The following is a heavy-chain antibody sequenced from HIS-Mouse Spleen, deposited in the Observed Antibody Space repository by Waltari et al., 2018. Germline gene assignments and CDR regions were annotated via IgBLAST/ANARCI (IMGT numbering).Heavy chain of an antibody. J-gene: IGHJ4*02. CDR1: GFTFSRYA. CDR2: ISGSGGST. CDR3: AKVWPELKTVDTPMAFDY. D-gene: IGHD5-18*01. V-gene: IGHV3-23*01. Sequence: EVQLLESGGGLVQPGGSLRLSCAAAGFTFSRYAMRWVCQAPGKGLEWVSAISGSGGSTYYADSVKGRFTISRDNSKNTLYLQMNSLRAEDTAVYYCAKVWPELKTVDTPMAFDYWGQGTLVTVSS.